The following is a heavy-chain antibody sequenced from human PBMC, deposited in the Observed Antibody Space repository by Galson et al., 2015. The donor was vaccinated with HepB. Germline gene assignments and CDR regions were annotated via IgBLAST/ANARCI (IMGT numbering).Heavy chain of an antibody. V-gene: IGHV3-72*01. CDR2: TRNKANSYTT. D-gene: IGHD6-19*01. CDR1: GFTFSDHY. J-gene: IGHJ4*02. CDR3: ARDSKVSASRRGLVSWGVDY. Sequence: SLRLSCAASGFTFSDHYMDWVRQAPGKGLEWVGRTRNKANSYTTEYAASVKGRFTISRDDSKNSLYLQMNSLRAEDTAVYYCARDSKVSASRRGLVSWGVDYWGQGTLVTVSS.